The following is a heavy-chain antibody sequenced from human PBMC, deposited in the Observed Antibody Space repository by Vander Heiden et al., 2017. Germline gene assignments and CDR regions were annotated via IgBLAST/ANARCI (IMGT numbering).Heavy chain of an antibody. J-gene: IGHJ6*02. Sequence: EVQLVESGGGMVKPGGSLIRSCAASGFTFSRYSMNWVRQAPGRGLGWVSSISSNSNYIYYSDSVKGRFTISRDNSKNSLYLQINSLRAEDTAVYYCARDRVGIAALIPRNYGMDVWGQGNTVTVSS. CDR1: GFTFSRYS. V-gene: IGHV3-21*01. CDR3: ARDRVGIAALIPRNYGMDV. D-gene: IGHD6-13*01. CDR2: ISSNSNYI.